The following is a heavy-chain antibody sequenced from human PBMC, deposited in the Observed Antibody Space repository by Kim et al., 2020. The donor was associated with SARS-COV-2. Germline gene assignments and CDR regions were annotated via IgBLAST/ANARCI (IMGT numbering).Heavy chain of an antibody. Sequence: GGSLRLSCVGSGSTLYDHAMHWVRQAPGKGLEWVSGINWNSNYIDYADSVKGRFTTSRDNSKNSLYLQMNSLKPEDTALYYCTKDILHDGAGNWGQGAL. D-gene: IGHD1-1*01. CDR2: INWNSNYI. V-gene: IGHV3-9*01. CDR3: TKDILHDGAGN. J-gene: IGHJ4*02. CDR1: GSTLYDHA.